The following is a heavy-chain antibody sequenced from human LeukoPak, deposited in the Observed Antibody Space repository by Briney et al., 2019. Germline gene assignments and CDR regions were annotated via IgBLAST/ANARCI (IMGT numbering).Heavy chain of an antibody. V-gene: IGHV3-7*01. D-gene: IGHD6-13*01. CDR2: IKEYGSEK. CDR1: GFTFSNYW. CDR3: AGPAYSSTWYYFEY. J-gene: IGHJ4*02. Sequence: GGSLRLSCAASGFTFSNYWMSWVRQAPGKGLEWVANIKEYGSEKYYVDSVKGRFTISRDNTKSSLYLEMNSLRVEDTAVYYCAGPAYSSTWYYFEYWGQGTLVTVSS.